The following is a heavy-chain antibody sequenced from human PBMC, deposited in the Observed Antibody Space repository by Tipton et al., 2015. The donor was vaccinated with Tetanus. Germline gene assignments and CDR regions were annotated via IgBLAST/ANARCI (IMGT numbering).Heavy chain of an antibody. CDR2: IHHSGLA. CDR3: ARNVYTVTNDAFDI. J-gene: IGHJ3*02. V-gene: IGHV4-30-4*01. D-gene: IGHD4-11*01. CDR1: GDSVSTGNFY. Sequence: TLSLTCTVSGDSVSTGNFYWSWIRQPPGKGLEWIAFIHHSGLAFSKPSLKSRVSISIYTSQNQFSLRLTSVTAADTAVYFCARNVYTVTNDAFDIWGHGTLVNVSS.